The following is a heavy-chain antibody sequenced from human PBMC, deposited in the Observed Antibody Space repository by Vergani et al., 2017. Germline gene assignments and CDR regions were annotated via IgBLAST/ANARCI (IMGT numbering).Heavy chain of an antibody. Sequence: QVRLQESGPGLVKPSETLSLTCSVSGGSMSGYYWSWIRQPPGKELECIGYMYHSGSTNYNPSLETRVTISGDTSKNQFSLKLNSVTAADTAGYYCGRVADFYGLGSRLLDLWGQGILVTVSS. V-gene: IGHV4-59*01. CDR2: MYHSGST. CDR1: GGSMSGYY. CDR3: GRVADFYGLGSRLLDL. D-gene: IGHD3-10*01. J-gene: IGHJ5*02.